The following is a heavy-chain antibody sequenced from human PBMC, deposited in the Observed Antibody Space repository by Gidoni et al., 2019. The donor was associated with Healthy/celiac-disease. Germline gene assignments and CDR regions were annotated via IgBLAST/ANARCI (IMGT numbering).Heavy chain of an antibody. CDR2: ISYDGSNK. CDR1: GFTFSSYG. CDR3: AKGHDYYGMDV. J-gene: IGHJ6*02. Sequence: QVQLVESGGGVVQPGRSLRLSCAASGFTFSSYGRHWVRQAPGKGLEGVAVISYDGSNKYYADSVKGRVTISRDNSKNTLYLQMNSLRAEVTAVYYCAKGHDYYGMDVWGQGTTVTVSS. V-gene: IGHV3-30*18.